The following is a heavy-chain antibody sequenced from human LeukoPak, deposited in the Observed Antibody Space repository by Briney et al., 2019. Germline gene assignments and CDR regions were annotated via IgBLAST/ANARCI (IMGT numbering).Heavy chain of an antibody. CDR2: IEHSGCT. CDR1: GHSLSRGYY. V-gene: IGHV4-38-2*02. D-gene: IGHD6-6*01. Sequence: SETLSLTHAVSGHSLSRGYYWGWIPPPPRKGPEWVGSIEHSGCTYYNPSLKSRVTISVDTAKNQYSLKLSSVTAADTAVYYCARDLEQLDYYYWYYLDVWGKGTTVTVSS. J-gene: IGHJ6*03. CDR3: ARDLEQLDYYYWYYLDV.